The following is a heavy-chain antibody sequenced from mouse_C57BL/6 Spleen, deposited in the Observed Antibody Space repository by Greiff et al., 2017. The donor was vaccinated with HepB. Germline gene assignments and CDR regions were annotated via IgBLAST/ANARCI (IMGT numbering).Heavy chain of an antibody. CDR1: GYAFSSSW. CDR2: IYPGDGDT. D-gene: IGHD4-1*01. Sequence: VMLVESGPELVKPGASVKISCKASGYAFSSSWMNWVKQRPGKGLEWIGRIYPGDGDTNYNGKFKGKATLTADKSSSTAYMQLSSLTSEDSAVYFCARYDWDYFDYWGQGTTLTVSS. CDR3: ARYDWDYFDY. J-gene: IGHJ2*01. V-gene: IGHV1-82*01.